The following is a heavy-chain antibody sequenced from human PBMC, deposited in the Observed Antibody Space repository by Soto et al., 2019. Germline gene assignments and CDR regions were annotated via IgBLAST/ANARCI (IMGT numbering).Heavy chain of an antibody. V-gene: IGHV1-69*12. CDR2: IIPVFGTA. Sequence: QVQLVQSGAEMKKPGSSVKVSCKASGGTFNNHDISWVRQAPGQGLEWMGGIIPVFGTANYAQNFXXRXXSTADDSTRTAYMELSSLRSEDTAVYYCVREREPGDGYWPHWGQGTLVTVSS. CDR3: VREREPGDGYWPH. D-gene: IGHD5-12*01. CDR1: GGTFNNHD. J-gene: IGHJ4*02.